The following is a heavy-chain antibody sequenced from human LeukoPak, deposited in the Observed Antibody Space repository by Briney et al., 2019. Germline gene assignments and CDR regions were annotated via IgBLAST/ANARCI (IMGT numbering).Heavy chain of an antibody. CDR2: IHYSGST. CDR3: ARDSRGDFWSGPDY. J-gene: IGHJ4*02. CDR1: GDSISGNFYY. D-gene: IGHD3-3*01. V-gene: IGHV4-39*07. Sequence: SETLSLTCNVSGDSISGNFYYWGWIRQPPGKGLEWIGNIHYSGSTYYNPSLKSRVTISIDTSKNQFSLKLSSVTAADTAVYYCARDSRGDFWSGPDYWGQGTLVTVSS.